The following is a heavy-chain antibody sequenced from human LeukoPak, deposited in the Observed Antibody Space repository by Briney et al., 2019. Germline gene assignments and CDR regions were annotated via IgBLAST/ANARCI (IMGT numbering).Heavy chain of an antibody. J-gene: IGHJ3*02. CDR2: ISSSSSYT. CDR3: ARVHSSSWPDAFDI. CDR1: GFTFSDYY. V-gene: IGHV3-11*06. Sequence: PGGSLRLSCAASGFTFSDYYMSWIRQAPGKGLEWVSYISSSSSYTNYADSVKGRFTISRDNAKNSLYLQMNSLRAEDTAVYYCARVHSSSWPDAFDIWGQGTIVTVSS. D-gene: IGHD6-13*01.